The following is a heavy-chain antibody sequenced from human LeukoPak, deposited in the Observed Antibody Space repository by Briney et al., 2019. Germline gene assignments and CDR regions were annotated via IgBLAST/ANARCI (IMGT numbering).Heavy chain of an antibody. J-gene: IGHJ4*02. CDR3: ARDGSSGWYYFDF. CDR1: GGSVSSGSYY. Sequence: PSETLSLTCTVPGGSVSSGSYYWSWIRQPPGKGLEWIGYFYYSGSTNYNPSLKSRVTLSVDTSKNQFSLELSSVTAADTAVYYCARDGSSGWYYFDFWGQGTLVTVSS. CDR2: FYYSGST. V-gene: IGHV4-61*01. D-gene: IGHD6-19*01.